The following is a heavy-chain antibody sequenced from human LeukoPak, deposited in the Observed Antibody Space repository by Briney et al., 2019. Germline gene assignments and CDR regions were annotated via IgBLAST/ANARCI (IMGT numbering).Heavy chain of an antibody. CDR1: GFTFSSYS. CDR3: ANFVHVSGWYVHFDY. J-gene: IGHJ4*02. Sequence: GGSLRLSCAASGFTFSSYSMNWVRQAPGKGLEWVSYISSSSSTIYYADSVKGRFTISRDNSKSTLYLQMNSLRAEDTAVYYCANFVHVSGWYVHFDYWGQGTLVTVSS. V-gene: IGHV3-48*01. D-gene: IGHD6-19*01. CDR2: ISSSSSTI.